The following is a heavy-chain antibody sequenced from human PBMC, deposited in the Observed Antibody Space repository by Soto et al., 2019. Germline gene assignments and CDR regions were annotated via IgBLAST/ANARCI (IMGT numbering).Heavy chain of an antibody. CDR1: VGSINSDYYY. CDR2: MYSSGST. Sequence: QVRLQESGPGLVQPSQTLSLTCTVSVGSINSDYYYWGWIRQPPGKGLEWIGYMYSSGSTYSNPSLKGPAAMSVDTSRYHFSLSPTSVTAADTAVYFCVRGTDCATGVACHRYFDSWGQGIPVTVSS. J-gene: IGHJ4*02. D-gene: IGHD2-8*01. CDR3: VRGTDCATGVACHRYFDS. V-gene: IGHV4-30-4*01.